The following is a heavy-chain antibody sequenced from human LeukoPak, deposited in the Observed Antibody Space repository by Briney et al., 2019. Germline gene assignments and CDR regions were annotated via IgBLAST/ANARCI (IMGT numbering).Heavy chain of an antibody. V-gene: IGHV1-46*01. D-gene: IGHD6-13*01. CDR1: GYTFTSYY. Sequence: GASVKVSCKASGYTFTSYYIHWVRQAPGQGLEWMGIINPSGGSTSYAQKFQGRVTMTRDMSTSTVYMELSSLRSEDTAIYYCAREGRGVPGAIAAVKGFDYWGQGTLVTVSS. J-gene: IGHJ4*02. CDR3: AREGRGVPGAIAAVKGFDY. CDR2: INPSGGST.